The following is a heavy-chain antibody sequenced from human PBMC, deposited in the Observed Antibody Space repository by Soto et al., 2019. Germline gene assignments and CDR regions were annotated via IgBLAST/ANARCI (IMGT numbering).Heavy chain of an antibody. Sequence: RGSLRLSCAASGFTFSSYGMHWVRQAPGKGLEWVAVISYDGSNKYYADSVKGRFTISRDNSKNTLYLQMNSLRAEDTAVYYCAKERIAVAGWRDYGMDVWGQGTTVTVSS. CDR1: GFTFSSYG. CDR2: ISYDGSNK. J-gene: IGHJ6*02. D-gene: IGHD6-19*01. V-gene: IGHV3-30*18. CDR3: AKERIAVAGWRDYGMDV.